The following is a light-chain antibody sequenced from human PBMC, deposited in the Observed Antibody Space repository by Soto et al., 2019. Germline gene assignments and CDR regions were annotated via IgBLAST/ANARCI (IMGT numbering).Light chain of an antibody. CDR2: GNS. CDR3: QSYDSSLSGWV. V-gene: IGLV1-40*01. J-gene: IGLJ3*02. Sequence: QPVLTQPPSVSGAPGQRVTISCTGSSSNIGAGYDVHWYQQLPGTAPKLLIYGNSNRPSGVPDRFSGSKSGTSASLAITGLQAEDEADYYCQSYDSSLSGWVFGGGT. CDR1: SSNIGAGYD.